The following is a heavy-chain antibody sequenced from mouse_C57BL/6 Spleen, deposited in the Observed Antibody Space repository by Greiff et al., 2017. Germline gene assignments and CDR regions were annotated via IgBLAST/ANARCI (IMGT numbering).Heavy chain of an antibody. Sequence: QVQLQQPGTELVKPGASVKLSCKASGYTFTSYWMHWVKQRPGQGLEWIGNINPSNGGTNYNEKLKSKATLTVDKSSSTAYMQLSILTSEESAVYYCARTAQALYYAMDYWGQGTSVTVSS. V-gene: IGHV1-53*01. CDR2: INPSNGGT. D-gene: IGHD3-2*02. CDR3: ARTAQALYYAMDY. CDR1: GYTFTSYW. J-gene: IGHJ4*01.